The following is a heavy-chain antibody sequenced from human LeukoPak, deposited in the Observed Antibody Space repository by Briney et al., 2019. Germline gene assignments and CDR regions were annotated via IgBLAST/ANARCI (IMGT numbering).Heavy chain of an antibody. Sequence: SETLSLTCTVSGGSISSSSYSWGWIRQPPGKGLEWIGYIYYSGSTNYNPSLESRVTISVDTSKNQFSLKLSSLTAADTAVYYCARSGYSYGADSLDIWGQGTMVTVSS. CDR2: IYYSGST. CDR3: ARSGYSYGADSLDI. V-gene: IGHV4-61*05. D-gene: IGHD5-18*01. CDR1: GGSISSSSYS. J-gene: IGHJ3*02.